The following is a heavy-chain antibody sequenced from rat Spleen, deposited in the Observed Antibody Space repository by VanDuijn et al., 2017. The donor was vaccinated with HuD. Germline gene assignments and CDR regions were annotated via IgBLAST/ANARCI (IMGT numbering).Heavy chain of an antibody. Sequence: EVQLVESGGGLVQPGRSLKLSCAVSGFTFSTFPMAWVRQAPKKGLEWVAYISTGGGSTYYRDSVKGRFAISRDIAKSTLYLQMDSLGSEDTATYYCATAGTRISRFAYWGQGTLVTVSS. CDR1: GFTFSTFP. J-gene: IGHJ3*01. V-gene: IGHV5-27*01. CDR2: ISTGGGST. CDR3: ATAGTRISRFAY. D-gene: IGHD1-4*01.